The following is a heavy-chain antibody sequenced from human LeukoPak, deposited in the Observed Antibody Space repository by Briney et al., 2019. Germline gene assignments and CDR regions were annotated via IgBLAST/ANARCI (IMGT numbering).Heavy chain of an antibody. CDR3: ASNQWLVHP. D-gene: IGHD6-19*01. J-gene: IGHJ5*02. Sequence: ASKTLSLTCTVSGGSISSSSYYWGWIGQPPGKGLEWIVSIYYSGSTYYNPSLKSRVTISVDTSKNQFSLKLSSVTAADTAVYYCASNQWLVHPWGQGTLVTVSS. V-gene: IGHV4-39*01. CDR2: IYYSGST. CDR1: GGSISSSSYY.